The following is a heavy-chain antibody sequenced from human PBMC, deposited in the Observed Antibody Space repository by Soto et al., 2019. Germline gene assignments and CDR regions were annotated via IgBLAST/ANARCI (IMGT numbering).Heavy chain of an antibody. J-gene: IGHJ4*02. Sequence: EVQLVESGGDLVKPGGSLRLSCAASGFTFSSYSMNWVRQAPGKGLEWVSSISSSSSYIYYADSVKGRFTISRDNAKNSLYLQMNSLRAEDTAVYYCARDVSLYYDILTGVDYWGQGTLVTVSS. CDR3: ARDVSLYYDILTGVDY. V-gene: IGHV3-21*01. CDR1: GFTFSSYS. D-gene: IGHD3-9*01. CDR2: ISSSSSYI.